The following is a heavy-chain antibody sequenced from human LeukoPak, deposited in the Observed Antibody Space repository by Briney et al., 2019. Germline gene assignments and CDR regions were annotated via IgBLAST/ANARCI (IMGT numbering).Heavy chain of an antibody. Sequence: MPSETLSLPCTVSGYSISSGYYWGWIRQPPGKGLEWIGSIFQSGNTYYNPSLRSRLTISVDTSKNQFSLKLSSVTAADTALYYCARGRSPQYISWSGHDYWGQGILVSVSS. J-gene: IGHJ4*02. V-gene: IGHV4-38-2*02. CDR2: IFQSGNT. D-gene: IGHD3-3*01. CDR3: ARGRSPQYISWSGHDY. CDR1: GYSISSGYY.